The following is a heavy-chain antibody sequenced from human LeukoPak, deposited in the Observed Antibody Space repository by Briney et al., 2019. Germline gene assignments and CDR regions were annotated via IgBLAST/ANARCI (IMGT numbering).Heavy chain of an antibody. Sequence: GGSLRLSCAASGFTFSSYAMHWVRQAPGKGLEWVAVISYDGSNKYYADSVKGRFTISRDNSKNTLYLQMNSLKTEDTAVYYCTTDGDSGYDPRGYWGQGTLVTVSS. V-gene: IGHV3-30-3*01. CDR2: ISYDGSNK. D-gene: IGHD5-12*01. CDR3: TTDGDSGYDPRGY. CDR1: GFTFSSYA. J-gene: IGHJ4*02.